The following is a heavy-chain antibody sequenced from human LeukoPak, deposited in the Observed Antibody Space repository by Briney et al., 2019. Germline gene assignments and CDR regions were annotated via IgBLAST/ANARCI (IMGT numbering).Heavy chain of an antibody. CDR1: GGSISSYY. CDR2: IYTSGST. J-gene: IGHJ4*02. V-gene: IGHV4-4*07. D-gene: IGHD3-16*02. Sequence: PSETLSLTCTVSGGSISSYYWSWIRQPAGKGLEWIGRIYTSGSTKYNPSLKSGVTMSVDTSKNQFSLKLSSVTAADTAVYYCAREGPTLHYVWGSYRYYLDYWGQGTLVTVSS. CDR3: AREGPTLHYVWGSYRYYLDY.